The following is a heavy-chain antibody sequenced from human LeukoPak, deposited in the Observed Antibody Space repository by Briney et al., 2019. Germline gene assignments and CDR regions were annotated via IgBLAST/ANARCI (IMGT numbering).Heavy chain of an antibody. J-gene: IGHJ4*02. CDR1: GYTFTSYG. V-gene: IGHV1-18*01. CDR3: ARVEAILTDYYDYVWGSYRFEY. CDR2: ISAYNGNT. Sequence: ASVKVSCKASGYTFTSYGISWVRQAPGQGLEWMGWISAYNGNTNYAQRLQGRVTMTTDTSTSTAYMELRSLRSDDTAVYYCARVEAILTDYYDYVWGSYRFEYWGQGTLVTVSS. D-gene: IGHD3-16*02.